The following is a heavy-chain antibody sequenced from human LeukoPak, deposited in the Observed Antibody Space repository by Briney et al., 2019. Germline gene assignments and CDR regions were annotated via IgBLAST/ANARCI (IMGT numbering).Heavy chain of an antibody. J-gene: IGHJ6*03. Sequence: GGSLRLSCAASGFTFSSFWMSWVRQSPGKGLEWVANIKQDGSEKCYVDSVKGRFTISRDNAKNSLYLQMNSLRAEDTAVYYCARGEYPAGFYYYYYMDVWGKGTTVTVSS. D-gene: IGHD2-2*01. CDR3: ARGEYPAGFYYYYYMDV. CDR1: GFTFSSFW. V-gene: IGHV3-7*01. CDR2: IKQDGSEK.